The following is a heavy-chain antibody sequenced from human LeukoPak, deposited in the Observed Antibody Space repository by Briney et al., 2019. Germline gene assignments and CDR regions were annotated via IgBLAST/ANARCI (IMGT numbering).Heavy chain of an antibody. CDR3: ARVDYFES. CDR1: GFTFGSYS. J-gene: IGHJ4*02. CDR2: ISSSSGTI. Sequence: GGSLRLSCAGSGFTFGSYSMSWVRQAPGKGLEWLSYISSSSGTIYYADSVKGRFTISRDNAKNSLYLQMNSLTDEDTAVYYCARVDYFESWGQGTLVTVSS. V-gene: IGHV3-48*02.